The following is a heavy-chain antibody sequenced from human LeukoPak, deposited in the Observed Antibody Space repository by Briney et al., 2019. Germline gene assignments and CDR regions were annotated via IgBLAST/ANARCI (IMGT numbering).Heavy chain of an antibody. Sequence: SETLSLTCTVSGGSISSSSYYWGWIRQPPGKGLEWIGSIYYSGSTYYNPSLKSRATISVDTSKNQFSLKLSSVTAADTAVYSCARRTYQLPFFDYWGQGTLVTVSS. CDR1: GGSISSSSYY. V-gene: IGHV4-39*01. J-gene: IGHJ4*02. CDR3: ARRTYQLPFFDY. CDR2: IYYSGST. D-gene: IGHD2-2*01.